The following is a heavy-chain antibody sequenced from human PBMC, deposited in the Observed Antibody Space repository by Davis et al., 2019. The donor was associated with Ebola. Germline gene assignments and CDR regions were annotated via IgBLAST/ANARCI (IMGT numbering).Heavy chain of an antibody. CDR1: GYTLTDLS. V-gene: IGHV1-24*01. CDR3: ATDSIAARPLDY. Sequence: ASVKVSCKVSGYTLTDLSMHWVRQAPGKGLEWMGGFDPEDGETIYAQKFQGRVTMTEDTSTDTAYMELSSLRSEDTAVYYCATDSIAARPLDYWGQGTLVTVSS. J-gene: IGHJ4*02. D-gene: IGHD6-6*01. CDR2: FDPEDGET.